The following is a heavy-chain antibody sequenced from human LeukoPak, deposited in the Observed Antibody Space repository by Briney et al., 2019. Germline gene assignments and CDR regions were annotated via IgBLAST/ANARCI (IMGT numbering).Heavy chain of an antibody. CDR2: IIPIFGTA. V-gene: IGHV1-69*06. Sequence: GASVTVSCKASGGTFSSYAISWVRQAPGQGLEWMGGIIPIFGTAIYAQKFQGRVTMTEDTSTDTAYMELSSLRSEDTAVYYCATGRRYCSGGSCYSGGRWFDPWGQGTLVTVSS. D-gene: IGHD2-15*01. CDR3: ATGRRYCSGGSCYSGGRWFDP. J-gene: IGHJ5*02. CDR1: GGTFSSYA.